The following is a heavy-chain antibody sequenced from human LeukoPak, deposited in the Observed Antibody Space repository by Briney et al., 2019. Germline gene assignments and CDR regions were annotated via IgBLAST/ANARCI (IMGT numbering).Heavy chain of an antibody. CDR2: ISGSGGSP. D-gene: IGHD1-26*01. CDR1: GFTFISYG. J-gene: IGHJ6*03. Sequence: GGSLRLSCAASGFTFISYGMSWVRQAPGKGLEWVSGISGSGGSPYYADSVKGRFSISRDNSKNMVYLQMNSLRAEDTAVYYCAKDLGALGYFYYYYMDVWGKGTTVTISS. V-gene: IGHV3-23*01. CDR3: AKDLGALGYFYYYYMDV.